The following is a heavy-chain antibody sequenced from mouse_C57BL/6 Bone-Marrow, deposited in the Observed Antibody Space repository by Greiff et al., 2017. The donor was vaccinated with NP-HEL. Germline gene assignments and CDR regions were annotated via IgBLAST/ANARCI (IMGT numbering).Heavy chain of an antibody. CDR3: TGRTYYSIPYAMDY. CDR2: IRLKSDNYAT. D-gene: IGHD2-5*01. Sequence: EVKVEESGGGLVQPGGSMKLSCVASGFTFSNYWMNWVRQSPEKGLEWVAQIRLKSDNYATHYAESVKGRFTISRDDSKSSVYLQMNNLRAEDTGIYYCTGRTYYSIPYAMDYWGQGTSVTVSS. CDR1: GFTFSNYW. V-gene: IGHV6-3*01. J-gene: IGHJ4*01.